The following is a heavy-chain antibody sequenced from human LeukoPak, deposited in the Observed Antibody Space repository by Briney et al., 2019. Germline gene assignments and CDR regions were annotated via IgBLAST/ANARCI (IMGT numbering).Heavy chain of an antibody. CDR1: GGTFSSYA. CDR2: IIPIFGTA. J-gene: IGHJ4*02. D-gene: IGHD4-17*01. Sequence: SVKVSCKASGGTFSSYAISWVRQAPGQGLEWMGGIIPIFGTANYAQKFQGRVKITTDESTSTAYMELSSLRSEDTAVYYCARGIILYGDYTSFNYWGQGTLVTVS. V-gene: IGHV1-69*05. CDR3: ARGIILYGDYTSFNY.